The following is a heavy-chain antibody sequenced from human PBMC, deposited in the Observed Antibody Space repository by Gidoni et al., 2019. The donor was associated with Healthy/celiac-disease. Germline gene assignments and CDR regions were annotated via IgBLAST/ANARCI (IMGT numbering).Heavy chain of an antibody. D-gene: IGHD1-1*01. CDR1: GFTFSSYS. CDR3: ARNSRLYNIWGAFDI. V-gene: IGHV3-21*01. CDR2: ISSSSSYI. J-gene: IGHJ3*02. Sequence: EVQLVESGGGLVKPGGSLRLSCAASGFTFSSYSMNWVRQAPGKGLEWVSSISSSSSYIYYADSVKGRFTISRDNAKNSLYLQMNSLRAEDTAVYYCARNSRLYNIWGAFDIWGQGTMVTVSS.